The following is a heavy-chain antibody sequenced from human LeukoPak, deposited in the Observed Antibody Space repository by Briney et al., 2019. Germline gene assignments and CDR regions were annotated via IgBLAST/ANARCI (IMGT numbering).Heavy chain of an antibody. Sequence: GGSLRLSCTASGFTFSDYYMSWIRQTPGKGLEWLSYISTRDNTIQYADSVKGRFTISRDISKNTLYLQMNSLRAEDTAVYYCARVLSGRGSLYDYYYYMDVWGKGTTVTISS. D-gene: IGHD3-10*01. CDR2: ISTRDNTI. V-gene: IGHV3-11*01. J-gene: IGHJ6*03. CDR3: ARVLSGRGSLYDYYYYMDV. CDR1: GFTFSDYY.